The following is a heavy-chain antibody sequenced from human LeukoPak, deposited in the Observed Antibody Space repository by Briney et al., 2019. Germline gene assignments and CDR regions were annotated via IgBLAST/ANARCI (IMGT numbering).Heavy chain of an antibody. Sequence: PGQSLRLSCAASAPTVSSNYMSWVRQVPGWGLEWVSGIYSGGSTYYPDCVEGRFTISRDKSKNTLFLQMNSLRAVHSAVYYCARGTVTMVDYWGQGTLVSVSS. CDR1: APTVSSNY. J-gene: IGHJ4*02. CDR3: ARGTVTMVDY. D-gene: IGHD3-10*01. V-gene: IGHV3-66*01. CDR2: IYSGGST.